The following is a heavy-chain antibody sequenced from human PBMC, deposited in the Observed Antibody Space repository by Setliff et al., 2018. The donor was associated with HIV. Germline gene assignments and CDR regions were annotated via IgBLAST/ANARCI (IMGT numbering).Heavy chain of an antibody. D-gene: IGHD3-16*01. CDR1: GDSISSGSYY. Sequence: PSETLSLTCSVSGDSISSGSYYWSWTRLPAGKGLEWIGQIHTTWCTNYNPSLKSRVTISIDTSKNQFSLKLNSVTATDTAVYYCAKRTFGSGRFDPWCQGSLVTVSA. J-gene: IGHJ5*02. CDR2: IHTTWCT. V-gene: IGHV4-61*09. CDR3: AKRTFGSGRFDP.